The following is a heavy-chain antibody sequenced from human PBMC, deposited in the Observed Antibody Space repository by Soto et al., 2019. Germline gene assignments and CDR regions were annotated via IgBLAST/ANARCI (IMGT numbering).Heavy chain of an antibody. Sequence: EGSLRLSCAASGLTFNRYWMHWVRHAPGKGLVCVSHISTDGISTNYADSVKGRFTISRDNAKSTLFLQMNSLRDEDTAVYYCGRELCSGGNCYTSYFHTWGQGIPVNISS. V-gene: IGHV3-74*01. D-gene: IGHD2-15*01. CDR2: ISTDGIST. CDR1: GLTFNRYW. J-gene: IGHJ5*02. CDR3: GRELCSGGNCYTSYFHT.